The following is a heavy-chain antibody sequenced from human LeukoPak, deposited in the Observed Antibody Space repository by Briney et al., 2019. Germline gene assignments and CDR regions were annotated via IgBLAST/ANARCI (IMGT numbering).Heavy chain of an antibody. CDR2: ISYDGSNK. V-gene: IGHV3-33*06. CDR3: AKLKAYDGFDI. CDR1: GLTFSDYG. J-gene: IGHJ3*02. Sequence: GGSLRLSCAASGLTFSDYGMHWDRQPPGKGLEWVALISYDGSNKNYGDSVKGRFTISRDNSKNTLYLQMNSLRAEDTALYYCAKLKAYDGFDIWGQGTMVTVSS.